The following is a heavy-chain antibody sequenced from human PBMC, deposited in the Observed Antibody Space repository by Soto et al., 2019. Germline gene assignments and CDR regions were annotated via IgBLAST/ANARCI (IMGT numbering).Heavy chain of an antibody. CDR3: AKDIYYFDY. CDR2: IYYSGTT. D-gene: IGHD2-21*01. Sequence: SFTNYWIGWVRQPPGKGLEWIGSIYYSGTTYYNPSLKSRVTISEDKSKNQFSLKLSSLTAADTAVYYCAKDIYYFDYWGQGTLVTVSS. J-gene: IGHJ4*02. V-gene: IGHV4-39*07. CDR1: SFTNY.